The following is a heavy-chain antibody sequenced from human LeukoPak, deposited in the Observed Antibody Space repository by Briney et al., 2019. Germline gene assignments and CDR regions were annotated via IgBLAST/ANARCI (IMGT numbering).Heavy chain of an antibody. CDR1: GGSLNSPNYY. D-gene: IGHD1-26*01. J-gene: IGHJ4*02. Sequence: SETMSLTCIVSGGSLNSPNYYWGWIRQPPGKGLEWIGTIYYTGTTYYNPSLKSRLTISVDTSKNQFSLKLTSVTAADTAVYYCARIVGASDYWGQGTLVTVSS. CDR3: ARIVGASDY. V-gene: IGHV4-39*01. CDR2: IYYTGTT.